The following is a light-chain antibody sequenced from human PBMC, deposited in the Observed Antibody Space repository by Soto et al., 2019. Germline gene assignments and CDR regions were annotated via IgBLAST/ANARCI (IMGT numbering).Light chain of an antibody. CDR3: HQRQSWPRT. J-gene: IGKJ1*01. V-gene: IGKV3D-20*02. Sequence: EIVLTQSPGTLSLSPGERATLSCRASQSVSSSDLAWYQQKPGQAPRLLIYYMSKRATGIPARFSGSGSGTDFTLTISRLAPDDFAIYYCHQRQSWPRTFGQGTKLDIK. CDR1: QSVSSSD. CDR2: YMS.